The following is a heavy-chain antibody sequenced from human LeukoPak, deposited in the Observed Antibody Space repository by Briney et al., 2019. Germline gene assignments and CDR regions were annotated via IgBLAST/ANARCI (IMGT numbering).Heavy chain of an antibody. J-gene: IGHJ5*02. CDR2: IYTSGST. CDR3: ARLDSMGGWFDP. V-gene: IGHV4-4*07. D-gene: IGHD3-22*01. Sequence: SETLSLTCTVSGGSISSYYWGWIRQPAGKGLEWIGRIYTSGSTNYNPSLKSRVTMSVDTSKNQFSLKLSSVTAADTAVYYCARLDSMGGWFDPWGQGTLVSVSS. CDR1: GGSISSYY.